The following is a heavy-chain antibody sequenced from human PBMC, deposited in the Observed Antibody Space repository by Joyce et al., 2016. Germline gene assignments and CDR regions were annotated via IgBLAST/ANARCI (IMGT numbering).Heavy chain of an antibody. J-gene: IGHJ4*02. V-gene: IGHV3-30*18. CDR3: AKDQGNTWSYYFDY. CDR2: VSYDGSFK. Sequence: QVKLVESGGGVAQPGRSLTLSCTASGFDFSNDGMHWVRQAPGTELESVVLVSYDGSFKNYVGSVGGRFTISRDNSRNTLYQQMNSLSAEDTAVYYCAKDQGNTWSYYFDYWGLGTLVTVSS. D-gene: IGHD6-13*01. CDR1: GFDFSNDG.